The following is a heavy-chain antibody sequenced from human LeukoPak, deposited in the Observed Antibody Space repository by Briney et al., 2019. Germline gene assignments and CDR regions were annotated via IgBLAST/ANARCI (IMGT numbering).Heavy chain of an antibody. CDR3: ASPLQKYSSSWYSFDY. V-gene: IGHV5-51*01. D-gene: IGHD6-13*01. CDR2: IYPGDSDT. Sequence: KDGESLQISCKGSGYSFTSYWIGWVRQMPGKGLEWMGIIYPGDSDTRYSPSFQGQVTISADKSISTAYLQWSSLKASDAVMYYCASPLQKYSSSWYSFDYWGQGTLVTVSS. CDR1: GYSFTSYW. J-gene: IGHJ4*02.